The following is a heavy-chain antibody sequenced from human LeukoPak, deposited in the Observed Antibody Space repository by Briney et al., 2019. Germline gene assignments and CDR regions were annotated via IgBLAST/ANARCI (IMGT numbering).Heavy chain of an antibody. CDR3: ARRGVVATPDANF. V-gene: IGHV4-39*01. CDR2: IYYTGST. Sequence: PSETLSLTCTVSGGSISSSRYYSGWIRQPPGKGLEWIGSIYYTGSTYYNPSLRSRVSISVDTSKNQFTLKLSSVTAAGTAVYYCARRGVVATPDANFWGQGTLVTVSS. CDR1: GGSISSSRYY. D-gene: IGHD5-12*01. J-gene: IGHJ4*02.